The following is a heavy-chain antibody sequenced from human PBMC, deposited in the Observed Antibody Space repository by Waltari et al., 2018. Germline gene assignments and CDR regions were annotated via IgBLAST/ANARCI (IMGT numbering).Heavy chain of an antibody. Sequence: QVQLQESGPGLVKPSQTLSLTCTVSGGSISSGSYYGSWIRQAAGKGLEWIGYIYTSRSTNDNPSLKSRVTISVDTSKNQFSLKRSSVTAADTAVYYCARWGGDDAFDIWGQGTMVTVSS. D-gene: IGHD3-16*01. CDR1: GGSISSGSYY. V-gene: IGHV4-61*09. CDR3: ARWGGDDAFDI. J-gene: IGHJ3*02. CDR2: IYTSRST.